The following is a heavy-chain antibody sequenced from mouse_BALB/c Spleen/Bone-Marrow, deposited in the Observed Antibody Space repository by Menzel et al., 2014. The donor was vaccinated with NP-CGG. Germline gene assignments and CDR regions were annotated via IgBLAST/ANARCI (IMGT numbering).Heavy chain of an antibody. V-gene: IGHV1-54*01. CDR1: GYAFTNYL. CDR2: INPGSGGT. CDR3: ARWDYAMDY. J-gene: IGHJ4*01. Sequence: QVQLQQSGAKLVRPGTSVKVSCKASGYAFTNYLIEWVKQRPGQGLEWIGVINPGSGGTNYNEKFKGKATLTADKSSSTAYMQLSSLTSDDSAVYFCARWDYAMDYWGQGTSVTVSS.